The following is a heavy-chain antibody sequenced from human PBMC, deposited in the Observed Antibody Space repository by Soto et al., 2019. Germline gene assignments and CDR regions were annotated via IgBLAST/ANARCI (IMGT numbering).Heavy chain of an antibody. CDR1: GFTASNFW. V-gene: IGHV3-15*01. CDR3: TVNTMRPY. J-gene: IGHJ4*02. Sequence: EVQLVESGGGLVKPGGSLRLSCAASGFTASNFWMSWVRQAPGKGLEWIALIKRESEGGTADFAPLVKGRFTISGDDLKNTLYLDMNSLKTEDIAVYYCTVNTMRPYWGQGTMVTVSS. CDR2: IKRESEGGTA.